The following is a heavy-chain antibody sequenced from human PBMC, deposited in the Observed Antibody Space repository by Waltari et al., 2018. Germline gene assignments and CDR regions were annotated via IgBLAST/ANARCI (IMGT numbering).Heavy chain of an antibody. CDR2: KKQNGTEK. CDR1: GFMFGQHW. CDR3: ARILCDGSKCYNGLDV. Sequence: VQLVESGGGVIQSGGSLRLSCAASGFMFGQHWMSWVRKAQGRGWGGVANKKQNGTEKIIVNSVKCRFTILRDNAKNSLFLQMNSLRADDTGVYYCARILCDGSKCYNGLDVWGQGTAVTVSS. J-gene: IGHJ6*02. V-gene: IGHV3-7*01. D-gene: IGHD3-10*01.